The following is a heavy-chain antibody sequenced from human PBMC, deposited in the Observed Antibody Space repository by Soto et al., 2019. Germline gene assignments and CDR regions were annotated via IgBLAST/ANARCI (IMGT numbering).Heavy chain of an antibody. CDR2: IIPILGIA. D-gene: IGHD6-19*01. CDR3: AREVSSGWYGAFDI. Sequence: QVQLVQSGAEVKKPGSSVKVSCRASGGTFSSYTISWVRQAPGQGLEWMGRIIPILGIANYAQKFQGRVTITADKSTSTAYMELSSLRSEDTAVYYCAREVSSGWYGAFDIWGQGTMVTVSS. V-gene: IGHV1-69*08. J-gene: IGHJ3*02. CDR1: GGTFSSYT.